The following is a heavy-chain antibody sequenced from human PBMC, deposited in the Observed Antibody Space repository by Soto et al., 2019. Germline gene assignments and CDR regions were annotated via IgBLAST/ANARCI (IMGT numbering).Heavy chain of an antibody. CDR1: GFSLRTSGVG. J-gene: IGHJ5*02. CDR2: IYWDDDK. V-gene: IGHV2-5*02. CDR3: AHTLYRDVSKHNRSDP. Sequence: SGPTLVNPTQTLTLTCTVSGFSLRTSGVGVGWIRQPPGKALEWLALIYWDDDKRYSPSLKSRLTITKDTSKYQVVLTMTNMDPVDTATYFCAHTLYRDVSKHNRSDPWGQGTLVTGSS.